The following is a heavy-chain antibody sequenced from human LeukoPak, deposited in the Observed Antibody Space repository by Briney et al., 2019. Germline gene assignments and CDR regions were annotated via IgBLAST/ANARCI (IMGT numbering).Heavy chain of an antibody. CDR3: AKDPRAAGPYYYYYYMDV. J-gene: IGHJ6*03. V-gene: IGHV3-30*04. CDR1: GFTFSSYA. CDR2: ISYDGSNK. Sequence: PGGSLRLSCAASGFTFSSYAMHWVRQAPGKGLEWVALISYDGSNKYYADSVKGRFTISRDNSKNTLYLQMNSLRADDTAMYYCAKDPRAAGPYYYYYYMDVWGQGTTVTVSS. D-gene: IGHD6-13*01.